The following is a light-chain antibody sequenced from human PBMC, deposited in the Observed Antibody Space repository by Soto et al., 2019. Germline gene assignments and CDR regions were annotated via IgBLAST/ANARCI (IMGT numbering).Light chain of an antibody. CDR3: HQYNSYS. CDR1: QRISNW. J-gene: IGKJ1*01. CDR2: HAS. Sequence: DIHMTQYPSTRPASVGDRVTSTCRASQRISNWLAWYQQKPGPAPKLLIYHASTLESGVPSRFSGSGSGTEFTLTISSTHPDDFATYYCHQYNSYSFGQGTKV. V-gene: IGKV1-5*01.